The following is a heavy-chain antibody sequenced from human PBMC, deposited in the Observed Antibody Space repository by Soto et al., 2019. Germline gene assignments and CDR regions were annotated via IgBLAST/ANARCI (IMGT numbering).Heavy chain of an antibody. V-gene: IGHV1-3*05. CDR2: INAGNVNT. J-gene: IGHJ4*02. CDR3: GRDVAAADY. CDR1: GYTFTSYA. Sequence: QVQLVQSGAEEKKPGASVKVSCKGSGYTFTSYAMHWVRQAPGQRLEWMGWINAGNVNTKYSQMFQGRVTITRDTSASTTYMELSSLRCEDMSVYYWGRDVAAADYGGQGTLVTGSS. D-gene: IGHD6-13*01.